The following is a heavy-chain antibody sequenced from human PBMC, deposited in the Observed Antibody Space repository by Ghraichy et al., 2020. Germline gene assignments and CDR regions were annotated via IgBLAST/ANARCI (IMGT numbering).Heavy chain of an antibody. Sequence: SETLSLTCTVSGGSISSGGYYWSWIRQHPGKGLEWIGYIYYSGSTYYNPSLKSRVTISVDTSKNQFSLKLSSVTAADTAVYYCARVGGGDGYNYGWFDYWGQGTLVTVSS. CDR3: ARVGGGDGYNYGWFDY. D-gene: IGHD5-24*01. J-gene: IGHJ4*02. CDR2: IYYSGST. V-gene: IGHV4-31*03. CDR1: GGSISSGGYY.